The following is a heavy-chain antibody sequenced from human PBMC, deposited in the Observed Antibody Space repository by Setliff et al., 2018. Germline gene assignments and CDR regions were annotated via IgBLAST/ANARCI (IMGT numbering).Heavy chain of an antibody. J-gene: IGHJ6*02. CDR3: ASYGSWYERAYYYGMDV. Sequence: ASVKVSCKASGFTFTSSAVQWVRQARGQRLEWIGWIVVGSGNTNYAQKFQERVTITRDMSTSTAYMELSSLRSEDTAVYYCASYGSWYERAYYYGMDVWGQGTTVTVSS. CDR2: IVVGSGNT. CDR1: GFTFTSSA. V-gene: IGHV1-58*01. D-gene: IGHD6-13*01.